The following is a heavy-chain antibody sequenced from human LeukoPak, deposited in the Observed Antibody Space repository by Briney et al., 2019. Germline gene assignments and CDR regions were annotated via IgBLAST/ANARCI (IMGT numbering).Heavy chain of an antibody. Sequence: PGGSLRLSCAASGFTFSSYWMHWVRQAPGKGLVWVSRIKSDGSTNYTDSVKGRFTISRDNAKNTLSLQMNNLRAEDTGLYYCARAPSDIGGYYPEYFRHWGQGTLVTVSS. V-gene: IGHV3-74*01. CDR3: ARAPSDIGGYYPEYFRH. D-gene: IGHD3-22*01. J-gene: IGHJ1*01. CDR1: GFTFSSYW. CDR2: IKSDGST.